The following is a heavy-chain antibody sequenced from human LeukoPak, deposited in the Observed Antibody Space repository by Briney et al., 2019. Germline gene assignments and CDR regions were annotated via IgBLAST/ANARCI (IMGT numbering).Heavy chain of an antibody. CDR3: AREERGSSGPFDY. J-gene: IGHJ4*02. CDR2: ISSSGSTR. CDR1: RFTFNSYE. Sequence: GVSLTLSCAASRFTFNSYEMIWLPQAPGKGLVGVTYISSSGSTRYYADSVKGRFTISRYNAKNSLYLQMNSLRAEDTAVYYCAREERGSSGPFDYWGQGTLVTVSS. V-gene: IGHV3-48*03. D-gene: IGHD6-19*01.